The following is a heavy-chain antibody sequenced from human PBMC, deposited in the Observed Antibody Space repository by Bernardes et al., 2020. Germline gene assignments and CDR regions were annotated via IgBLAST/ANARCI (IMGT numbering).Heavy chain of an antibody. CDR3: ARDEENYYDSSGYYPHTAYYFDY. J-gene: IGHJ4*02. D-gene: IGHD3-22*01. CDR2: ISYDGSNK. V-gene: IGHV3-30-3*01. Sequence: GGSLRLSCAASGFTFSSYAMHWVRQAPGKGLEWVAVISYDGSNKYYADSVKGRFTISRDNSKNTLYLQMNSLRAEDTAVYYCARDEENYYDSSGYYPHTAYYFDYWGQGTLVTVSS. CDR1: GFTFSSYA.